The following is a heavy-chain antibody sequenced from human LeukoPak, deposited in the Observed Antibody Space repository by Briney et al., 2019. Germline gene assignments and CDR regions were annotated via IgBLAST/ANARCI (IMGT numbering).Heavy chain of an antibody. D-gene: IGHD1-26*01. CDR1: GGSISSGSYY. CDR2: IYTSGST. J-gene: IGHJ3*01. V-gene: IGHV4-61*02. Sequence: SQTLSLTCTVSGGSISSGSYYWSWIRQPAGKGLEWIGRIYTSGSTNYNPSLKSRVTISVDTSKNQFSLKLSSVTAADTAVYYCASLVGALDAFDVWGQGTMVIVSS. CDR3: ASLVGALDAFDV.